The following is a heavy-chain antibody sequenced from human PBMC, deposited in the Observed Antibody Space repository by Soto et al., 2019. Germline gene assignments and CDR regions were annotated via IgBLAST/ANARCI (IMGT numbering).Heavy chain of an antibody. CDR3: TTMYSSGWPLRAFDI. CDR1: GFTFSNAW. V-gene: IGHV3-15*07. CDR2: IKSKTDGGTT. D-gene: IGHD6-19*01. J-gene: IGHJ3*02. Sequence: EVQLVESGGGLVKPGGSLRLSCAASGFTFSNAWMNWVRQAPGKGLEWVGRIKSKTDGGTTDYAAPVKGRFTISRDDSKNTLDLQMNSLKTEDTDVYYCTTMYSSGWPLRAFDIWGQGTMVTVSS.